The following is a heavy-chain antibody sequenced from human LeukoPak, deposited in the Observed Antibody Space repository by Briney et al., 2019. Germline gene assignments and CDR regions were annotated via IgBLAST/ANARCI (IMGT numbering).Heavy chain of an antibody. J-gene: IGHJ4*02. CDR3: ARDSSGWSRDY. V-gene: IGHV3-21*01. D-gene: IGHD3-10*01. CDR2: ITRSGTDM. Sequence: GGSLRLSCAASGFTFSRNSMTWVRQAPGKGLEWVSTITRSGTDMYYDDTVKGRFTISRDNAKNSLYLQMNSLRAEDTAVYYCARDSSGWSRDYWGQGTLVTVSS. CDR1: GFTFSRNS.